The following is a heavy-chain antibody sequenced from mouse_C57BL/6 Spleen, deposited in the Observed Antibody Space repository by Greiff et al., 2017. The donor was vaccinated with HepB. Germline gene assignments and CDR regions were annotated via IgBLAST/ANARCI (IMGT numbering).Heavy chain of an antibody. CDR3: AKSLLTPFDV. CDR2: ISSGSSTI. V-gene: IGHV5-17*01. CDR1: GFTFSDYG. D-gene: IGHD2-1*01. Sequence: EVQLVESGGGLVKPGGSLKLSCAASGFTFSDYGMHWVRQAPEKGLEWVAYISSGSSTIYYADTVKGRFTISRDNAKNTLFLQMTSLRSEDTAMYYCAKSLLTPFDVWGTGTTVTVSS. J-gene: IGHJ1*03.